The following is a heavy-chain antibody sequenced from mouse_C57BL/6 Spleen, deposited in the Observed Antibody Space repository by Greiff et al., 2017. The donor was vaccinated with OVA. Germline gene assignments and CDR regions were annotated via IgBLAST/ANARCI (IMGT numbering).Heavy chain of an antibody. J-gene: IGHJ3*01. CDR3: ARHEEAFTTVVAPFAY. CDR2: FYPGSGSI. CDR1: GYTFTEYT. V-gene: IGHV1-62-2*01. Sequence: VKVVESGAELVKPGASVKLSCKASGYTFTEYTIHWVKQRSGQGLEWIGWFYPGSGSIKYNEKFKDKATLTADKSSSTVYMELSRLTSEDSAVYFCARHEEAFTTVVAPFAYWGQGTLVTVSA. D-gene: IGHD1-1*01.